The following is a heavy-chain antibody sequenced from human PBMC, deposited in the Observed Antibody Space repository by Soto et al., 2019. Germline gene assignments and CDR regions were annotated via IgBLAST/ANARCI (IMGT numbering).Heavy chain of an antibody. D-gene: IGHD2-15*01. Sequence: SETLSLTCTVSGGSISSGGYYWNWIRQHPGKGLEWIGYIYYSGSTYYNPSLKSRLTISVDTSKNQFSLKLSSVTAADTAVYYCARGSTRAAELFGYWGQGTLVTVSS. CDR2: IYYSGST. V-gene: IGHV4-31*03. CDR1: GGSISSGGYY. J-gene: IGHJ4*02. CDR3: ARGSTRAAELFGY.